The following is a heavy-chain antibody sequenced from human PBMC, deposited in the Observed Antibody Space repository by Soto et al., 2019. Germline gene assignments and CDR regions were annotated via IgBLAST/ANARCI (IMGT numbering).Heavy chain of an antibody. V-gene: IGHV3-15*01. CDR3: TTDLQAYCDGTTCYAGNYYYDDMDV. D-gene: IGHD2-2*01. Sequence: GGSLRLSCAASGFSFRNAWMSWVRQAPGKGLEWVGHIKSQGDGGTRDYAAPVKGRFTISRDDSKNTLFLQMNSLKNEDTAVYFCTTDLQAYCDGTTCYAGNYYYDDMDVWGQGTTVTASS. J-gene: IGHJ6*02. CDR2: IKSQGDGGTR. CDR1: GFSFRNAW.